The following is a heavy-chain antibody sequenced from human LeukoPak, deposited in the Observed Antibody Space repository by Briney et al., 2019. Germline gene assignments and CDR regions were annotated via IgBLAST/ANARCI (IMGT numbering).Heavy chain of an antibody. Sequence: TGRCLKLSCAASGFTFSSSAMHCVRQASGKGMEWVGRTRSKANSYATDYAASVKGRFTISRDDSKNTAYLQRNSLKTEDTAVYYCTSNNFGFDYWGQGSQVTVSS. CDR1: GFTFSSSA. CDR2: TRSKANSYAT. J-gene: IGHJ4*02. CDR3: TSNNFGFDY. D-gene: IGHD1-20*01. V-gene: IGHV3-73*01.